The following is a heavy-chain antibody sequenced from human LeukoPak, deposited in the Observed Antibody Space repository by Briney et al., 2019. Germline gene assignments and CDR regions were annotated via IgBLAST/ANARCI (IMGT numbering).Heavy chain of an antibody. D-gene: IGHD6-19*01. CDR2: VYPGYSDP. J-gene: IGHJ6*03. V-gene: IGHV5-51*01. Sequence: PGESLKISCRGFGYSFTSHWMGWVREMPGKGLERMGSVYPGYSDPTYSPSVHGHVSISADKSIHTAYLQWSSLRASDTAMYYCARISFASGWRYMDVWGKGTTVTVYS. CDR3: ARISFASGWRYMDV. CDR1: GYSFTSHW.